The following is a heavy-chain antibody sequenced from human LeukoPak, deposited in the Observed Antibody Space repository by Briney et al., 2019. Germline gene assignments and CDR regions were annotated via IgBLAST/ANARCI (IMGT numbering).Heavy chain of an antibody. CDR3: ARHYGP. CDR2: IYDSGST. V-gene: IGHV4-39*01. J-gene: IGHJ5*02. D-gene: IGHD3-10*01. Sequence: SETLSLTCTVSGGSIRSSYYYWGWIRQPPGKGLEWIGSIYDSGSTYYNPSLKSRVTISVDTSKDQFSLKLNSVTAADTAVYYRARHYGPWGQGTLVTVSS. CDR1: GGSIRSSYYY.